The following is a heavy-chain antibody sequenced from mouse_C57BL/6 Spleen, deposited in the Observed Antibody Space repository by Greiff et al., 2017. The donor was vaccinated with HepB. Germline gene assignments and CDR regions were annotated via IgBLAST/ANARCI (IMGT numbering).Heavy chain of an antibody. Sequence: EVQLQQSGPELVKPGASVKISCKASGYSFTGYYMNWVKQSPEKSLEWIGEINPSTGGTTYNQKFKAKATLTVDKSSSTAYMQLKSLTSEDSAVYYCAVTTVVATDYYAMDYWGQGTSVTVSS. CDR2: INPSTGGT. V-gene: IGHV1-42*01. D-gene: IGHD1-1*01. J-gene: IGHJ4*01. CDR3: AVTTVVATDYYAMDY. CDR1: GYSFTGYY.